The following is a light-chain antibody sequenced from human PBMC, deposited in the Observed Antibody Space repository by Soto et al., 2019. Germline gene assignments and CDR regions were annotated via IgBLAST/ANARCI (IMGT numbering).Light chain of an antibody. V-gene: IGLV1-40*01. CDR2: GNS. CDR3: QSYDSSLSGWV. J-gene: IGLJ3*02. CDR1: SSKIGAGYD. Sequence: QSVLTQPPSVSGATGQRVTNSCTGSSSKIGAGYDVHWYQQLPGTAPKLLIYGNSNRPSGVPDRFSGSKSGTSASLAITGLQAEDEADYYCQSYDSSLSGWVFGGGTKVTVL.